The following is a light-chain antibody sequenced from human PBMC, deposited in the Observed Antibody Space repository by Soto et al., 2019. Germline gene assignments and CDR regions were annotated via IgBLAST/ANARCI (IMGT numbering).Light chain of an antibody. V-gene: IGKV3-15*01. Sequence: EVVMTQSPATLSLSPGERATLSCRASQSVYSNLAWYQQKPGQAPRLLIFDTSTRATGIPARFSGSGSGTDFTLTISSLQSEDFAVYFGQQYNNWPPLTFGGGTKVEI. CDR2: DTS. CDR1: QSVYSN. CDR3: QQYNNWPPLT. J-gene: IGKJ4*01.